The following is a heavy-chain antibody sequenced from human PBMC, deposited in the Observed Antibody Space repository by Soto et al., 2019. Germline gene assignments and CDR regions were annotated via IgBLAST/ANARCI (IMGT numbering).Heavy chain of an antibody. D-gene: IGHD2-21*02. V-gene: IGHV4-31*03. CDR1: GGSISSGGYY. CDR2: IYYSGST. J-gene: IGHJ4*02. Sequence: PSETLSLTCTVSGGSISSGGYYWSWIRQHPGKGLEWIGYIYYSGSTYYNPSLKSRVTISVDTSKNQFSLKLSSVTAADTAVYYCASGIMVTGQYDYWGQGTLVTVSS. CDR3: ASGIMVTGQYDY.